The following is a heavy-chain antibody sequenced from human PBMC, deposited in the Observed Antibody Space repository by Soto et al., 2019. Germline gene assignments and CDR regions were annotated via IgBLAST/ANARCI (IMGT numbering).Heavy chain of an antibody. Sequence: GGSLRLSCAASGFTFSSYSMDWVRQAPGKGLEWVSYISSSSSTIYYADSVKGRFTISRDNAKNSLYLQMNSLRDEDTAVYYCARDGSSSSWYRTGYYYYGMDVWGQGTTVTVSS. V-gene: IGHV3-48*02. CDR3: ARDGSSSSWYRTGYYYYGMDV. CDR1: GFTFSSYS. J-gene: IGHJ6*02. CDR2: ISSSSSTI. D-gene: IGHD6-13*01.